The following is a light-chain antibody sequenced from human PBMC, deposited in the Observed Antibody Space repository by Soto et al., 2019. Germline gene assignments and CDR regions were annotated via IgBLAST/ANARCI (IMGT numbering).Light chain of an antibody. Sequence: SVLTQPPSASGTPGQRVTISCSGSSSHIGRNTVNWYQQFPGRAPKLLIHSNNQRPSGVPDRFSGSKSGTSASLAISGLQSEDEADYYCAAWDDSLSGWVFGGGTKLTVL. CDR1: SSHIGRNT. V-gene: IGLV1-44*01. J-gene: IGLJ3*02. CDR3: AAWDDSLSGWV. CDR2: SNN.